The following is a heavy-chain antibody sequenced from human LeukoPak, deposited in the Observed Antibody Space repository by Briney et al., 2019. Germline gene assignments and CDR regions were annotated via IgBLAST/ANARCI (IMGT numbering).Heavy chain of an antibody. CDR1: GDSFSSDSAA. Sequence: SQTLSLTCALSGDSFSSDSAAWNWLRQSPSRGREWLGRTYYRSKLYYDYALSVRGRVTINPDTSKNQFSLQLNSVTPEDTAVYYCARDTYYYDSSGRKWYYYGVDVWGQGTTVTVSS. CDR2: TYYRSKLYY. V-gene: IGHV6-1*01. J-gene: IGHJ6*02. CDR3: ARDTYYYDSSGRKWYYYGVDV. D-gene: IGHD3-22*01.